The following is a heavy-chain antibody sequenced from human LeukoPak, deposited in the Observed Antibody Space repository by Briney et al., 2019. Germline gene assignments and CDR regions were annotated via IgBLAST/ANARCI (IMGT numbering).Heavy chain of an antibody. V-gene: IGHV1-24*01. J-gene: IGHJ4*02. D-gene: IGHD1-26*01. CDR2: FDPEDGET. CDR3: ATPRSGSYSPPFDY. CDR1: GYTLTELS. Sequence: ASVKVSRKVSGYTLTELSMHWVRQAPGKGLEWMGGFDPEDGETIYAQKFQGRVTMTEDTSTDTAYMELSSLRSEDTAMYYCATPRSGSYSPPFDYWGQGTLVTVSS.